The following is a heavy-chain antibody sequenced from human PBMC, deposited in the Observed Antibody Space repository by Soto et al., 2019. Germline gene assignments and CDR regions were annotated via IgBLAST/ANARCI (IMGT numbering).Heavy chain of an antibody. CDR3: ARGYYDYIWGSFPSLYYYYMDV. CDR2: IKQDGSEK. V-gene: IGHV3-7*01. CDR1: GFTFSSYW. Sequence: EVQLVESGGGLVQPGGSLRLSCAASGFTFSSYWMSWVRQAPGKGLEWVANIKQDGSEKYYVDSVKGRFTISRDNAKNSLYLQMNSLRAEDTAVYYCARGYYDYIWGSFPSLYYYYMDVWGKGTTVTVSS. J-gene: IGHJ6*03. D-gene: IGHD3-16*01.